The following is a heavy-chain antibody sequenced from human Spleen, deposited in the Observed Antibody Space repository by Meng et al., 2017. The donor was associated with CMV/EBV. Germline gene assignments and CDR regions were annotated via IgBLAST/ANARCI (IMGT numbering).Heavy chain of an antibody. D-gene: IGHD3-22*01. J-gene: IGHJ3*02. CDR2: IFYTGGT. CDR3: ARDSSDSVAFDI. Sequence: SETLSLTCSVSGASTYSSSYYWGWLRQPPGKGLEWIGNIFYTGGTYYNPSLRSRVTISVDTSKKQFSLKLTSVTAADSAVYYCARDSSDSVAFDIWGQGTMVTVSS. V-gene: IGHV4-39*07. CDR1: GASTYSSSYY.